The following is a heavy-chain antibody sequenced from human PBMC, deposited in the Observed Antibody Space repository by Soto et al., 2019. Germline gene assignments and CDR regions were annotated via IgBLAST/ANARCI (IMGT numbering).Heavy chain of an antibody. CDR2: IYPGDSDT. D-gene: IGHD3-3*01. Sequence: PGESLKNSRKGSGYSFTRYWNGRGRPMPRESLEGVGVIYPGDSDTRYSPSFQGQVTISADKSISTAYLQWSSLKASDTAMYYCARGPQTYYDFWSGQPEQYYFDYWGEGTLVTVSS. CDR1: GYSFTRYW. J-gene: IGHJ4*02. CDR3: ARGPQTYYDFWSGQPEQYYFDY. V-gene: IGHV5-51*01.